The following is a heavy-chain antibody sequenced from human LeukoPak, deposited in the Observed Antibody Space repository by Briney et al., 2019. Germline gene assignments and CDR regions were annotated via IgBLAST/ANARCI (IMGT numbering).Heavy chain of an antibody. CDR2: ISYDGSNK. Sequence: GGSLRLSCAASGFTFSSYGMHWVRQAPGKGLEWVAVISYDGSNKYYADSVKGRFTISRDNAKNTLYLQMNSLRAEDTAVYYCARGPGYCSGGSCIYFDYWGQGTLVTVSS. CDR1: GFTFSSYG. D-gene: IGHD2-15*01. J-gene: IGHJ4*02. CDR3: ARGPGYCSGGSCIYFDY. V-gene: IGHV3-30*03.